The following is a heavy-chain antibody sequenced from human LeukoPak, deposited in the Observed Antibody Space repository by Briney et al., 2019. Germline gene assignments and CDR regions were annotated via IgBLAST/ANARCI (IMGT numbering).Heavy chain of an antibody. J-gene: IGHJ6*02. Sequence: SETLSLTCTVSGGSISSSSYYWGWIRQPPGKGLEWIGSIYYSGSTYYNPSLKSRVTISVDPSKTQFSLKLSSVTAADTAVYSCARGWKEAVVPAATARAWAYYYYGMDVWGQGTTVTVSS. D-gene: IGHD2-2*01. V-gene: IGHV4-39*01. CDR1: GGSISSSSYY. CDR2: IYYSGST. CDR3: ARGWKEAVVPAATARAWAYYYYGMDV.